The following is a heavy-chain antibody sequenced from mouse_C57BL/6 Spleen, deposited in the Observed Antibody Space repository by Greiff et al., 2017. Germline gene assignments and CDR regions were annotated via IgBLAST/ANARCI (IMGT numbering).Heavy chain of an antibody. D-gene: IGHD2-1*01. CDR3: SRHGNYWFAY. CDR2: ISGGGGNT. CDR1: GFTFSSYT. V-gene: IGHV5-9*01. Sequence: EVHLVESGGGLVKPGGSLKLSCAASGFTFSSYTMSWVRQTPEKRLEWVATISGGGGNTYYPDSVKGRFTISRDNAKNTLYLQMSSLRSEDTALYYCSRHGNYWFAYWGQGTLVTVSA. J-gene: IGHJ3*01.